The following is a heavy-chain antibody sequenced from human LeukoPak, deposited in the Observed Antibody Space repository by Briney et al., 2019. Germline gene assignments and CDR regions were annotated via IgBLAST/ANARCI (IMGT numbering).Heavy chain of an antibody. CDR3: ARGKILDY. V-gene: IGHV3-21*01. Sequence: KAGGSLRLSCAASGFTFSSYSVNRVPQAPGKGLEWVSSISSSSSYIYYADSVKGRFTISRDNAKNSLYLQMNSLRAEDTAVYYCARGKILDYWGQGTLVTVSS. J-gene: IGHJ4*02. D-gene: IGHD3-10*01. CDR1: GFTFSSYS. CDR2: ISSSSSYI.